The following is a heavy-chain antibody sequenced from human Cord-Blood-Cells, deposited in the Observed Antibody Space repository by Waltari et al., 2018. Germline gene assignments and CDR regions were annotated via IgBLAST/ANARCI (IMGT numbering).Heavy chain of an antibody. J-gene: IGHJ6*02. CDR3: ARDSSSSWYYYYYGMDV. CDR1: GFTFSSYI. D-gene: IGHD6-13*01. V-gene: IGHV3-21*01. Sequence: EVQLVESGGGLVKPGGSLGLSCAASGFTFSSYIMNWVRQAPGKGLEWVSSISSSSSYIYYADSVKGRFTISRDNAKNSLYLQMNSLRAEDTAVYYCARDSSSSWYYYYYGMDVWGQGTTVTVSS. CDR2: ISSSSSYI.